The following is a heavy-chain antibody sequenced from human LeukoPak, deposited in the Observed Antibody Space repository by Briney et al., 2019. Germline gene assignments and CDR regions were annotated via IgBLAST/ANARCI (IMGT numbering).Heavy chain of an antibody. CDR3: ALAVPKYFDP. V-gene: IGHV5-51*01. J-gene: IGHJ5*02. Sequence: AGESLKISCKGSGYSFTTYWIAWVRQMPGKGLEWMGIIYPGDSDTRYSPSFQGQVTISADKSINTAYLQWSSLKASDTAMYYCALAVPKYFDPWGQGTLVTVSS. CDR2: IYPGDSDT. CDR1: GYSFTTYW. D-gene: IGHD2-15*01.